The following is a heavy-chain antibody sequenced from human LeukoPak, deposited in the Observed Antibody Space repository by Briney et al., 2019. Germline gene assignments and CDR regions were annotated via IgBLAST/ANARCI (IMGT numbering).Heavy chain of an antibody. CDR2: IIPIFGTA. V-gene: IGHV1-69*06. J-gene: IGHJ4*02. CDR1: GGTFSSYA. Sequence: GASVTVSCKASGGTFSSYAISWVRQAPGQGLEWMGGIIPIFGTANYAQKFQGRVTITADKSTSTAYLELSSLRSEDTAVSYCARDSSGYFDYWGQGTLVTVSS. CDR3: ARDSSGYFDY. D-gene: IGHD3-22*01.